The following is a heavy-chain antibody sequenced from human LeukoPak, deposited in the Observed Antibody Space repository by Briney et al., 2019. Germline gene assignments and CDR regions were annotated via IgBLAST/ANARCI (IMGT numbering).Heavy chain of an antibody. V-gene: IGHV4-59*01. CDR3: ARARNYYDSSDYYYEGDAFDI. Sequence: HSETLSLTCTVSGGSISSYHWSWIRQPPGKGLECIGYIYYSGSTHYNPSLKSRVTISVDTSKNQFSLKLSSVTAADTAVYFCARARNYYDSSDYYYEGDAFDIWGQGTMVTVSS. D-gene: IGHD3-22*01. CDR1: GGSISSYH. CDR2: IYYSGST. J-gene: IGHJ3*02.